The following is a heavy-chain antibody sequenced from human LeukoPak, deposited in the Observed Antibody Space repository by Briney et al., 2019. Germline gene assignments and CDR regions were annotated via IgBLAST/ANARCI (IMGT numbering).Heavy chain of an antibody. CDR1: GDSIISNIYW. D-gene: IGHD3/OR15-3a*01. J-gene: IGHJ3*01. Sequence: SETLSLTCTVSGDSIISNIYWWDWVRLPPGKGLEWVGATFYTGRTFYSPSLKSRVTISVDTSKNQFSLDLSSATAADTAVYYCARRRHNFDFYDVWGQGTRVTVSS. CDR2: TFYTGRT. V-gene: IGHV4-39*01. CDR3: ARRRHNFDFYDV.